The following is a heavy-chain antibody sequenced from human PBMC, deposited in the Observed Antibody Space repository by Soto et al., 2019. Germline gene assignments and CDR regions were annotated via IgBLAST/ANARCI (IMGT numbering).Heavy chain of an antibody. J-gene: IGHJ6*02. CDR1: GYTFTNYS. CDR2: INAGNGNT. D-gene: IGHD2-15*01. CDR3: AKVGAGIVGGMDV. V-gene: IGHV1-3*01. Sequence: EGSGKVSCKASGYTFTNYSMHWVRQAPGQRLEWMGWINAGNGNTKYSQKFQGRVTITRDTSASTAYMELSSLRSEDTAVYYCAKVGAGIVGGMDVWGQGTTVTVSS.